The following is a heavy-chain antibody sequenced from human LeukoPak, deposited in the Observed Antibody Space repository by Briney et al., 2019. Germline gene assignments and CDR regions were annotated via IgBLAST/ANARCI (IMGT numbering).Heavy chain of an antibody. CDR1: GYTFTSYA. J-gene: IGHJ4*02. Sequence: GASVKVSCKASGYTFTSYAMNWVRQAPGQGLEWMGWINTNTGNPTYAQGFTGRFVFSLDTSVSTAYLQISSLKAEDTAVYYCARFTSYYYDSSGYYEYFDYWGQGTLVTVSS. CDR2: INTNTGNP. V-gene: IGHV7-4-1*02. D-gene: IGHD3-22*01. CDR3: ARFTSYYYDSSGYYEYFDY.